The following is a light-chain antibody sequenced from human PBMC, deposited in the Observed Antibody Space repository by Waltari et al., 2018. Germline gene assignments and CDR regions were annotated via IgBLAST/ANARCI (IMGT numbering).Light chain of an antibody. CDR2: AAS. V-gene: IGKV3-20*01. CDR1: QNVDGSY. Sequence: EIVWTQSLGTLSVSPLERVTLSRRASQNVDGSYLAWYRQEPGQAPRLLIYAASNRATGIPDRFSGSGSETDFTLTISRLEPEDFAMYYCQQYGYSGRLTFGGGTKVEI. CDR3: QQYGYSGRLT. J-gene: IGKJ4*01.